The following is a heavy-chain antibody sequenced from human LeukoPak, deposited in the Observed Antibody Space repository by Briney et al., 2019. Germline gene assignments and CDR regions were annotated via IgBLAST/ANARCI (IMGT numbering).Heavy chain of an antibody. CDR2: IIPIFGTA. Sequence: GSSVKVSCKASGGTFSSYAISWVRQAPGQGLEWMGGIIPIFGTANYAQKFQGRVTITADESTSTAYMELSSLRSEDTAVYYCARHHIPDYYGSGSPTGAFDIWGQGTMVTVSS. D-gene: IGHD3-10*01. CDR1: GGTFSSYA. CDR3: ARHHIPDYYGSGSPTGAFDI. V-gene: IGHV1-69*01. J-gene: IGHJ3*02.